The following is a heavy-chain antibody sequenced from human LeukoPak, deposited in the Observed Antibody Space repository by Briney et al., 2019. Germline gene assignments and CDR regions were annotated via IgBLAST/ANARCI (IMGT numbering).Heavy chain of an antibody. D-gene: IGHD3-10*01. J-gene: IGHJ4*02. CDR1: GFTFDDYA. CDR2: ISWNSGNI. CDR3: AKDWGGSGSYYGGPVDY. V-gene: IGHV3-9*01. Sequence: SGGSLRLSCAASGFTFDDYAMHWVRQAPGKGLEWVSGISWNSGNIGYADSVKGRFTISKDNAKNSLYLQMNSLRPEDTALYYCAKDWGGSGSYYGGPVDYWGQGTLVTVSS.